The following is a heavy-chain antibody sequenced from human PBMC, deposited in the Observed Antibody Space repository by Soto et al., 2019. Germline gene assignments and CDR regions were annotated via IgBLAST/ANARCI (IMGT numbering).Heavy chain of an antibody. CDR3: ARERTTISMDV. J-gene: IGHJ6*02. V-gene: IGHV1-8*01. CDR1: GDTFTSYD. Sequence: ASVKVSFKASGDTFTSYDMKLGRQATGQGLEWMGWMNPNSGNTGYAQKFQGSVTMTRNTSISTAYMELSSLRSEDTAVYYCARERTTISMDVWGQGTTVTVSS. CDR2: MNPNSGNT. D-gene: IGHD3-9*01.